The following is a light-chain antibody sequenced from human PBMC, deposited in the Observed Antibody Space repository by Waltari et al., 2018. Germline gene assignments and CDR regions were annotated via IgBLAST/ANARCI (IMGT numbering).Light chain of an antibody. CDR2: DVN. J-gene: IGLJ2*01. CDR1: NRDIGDYNY. V-gene: IGLV2-23*02. CDR3: CSYGGSITSVV. Sequence: QSALTQPASVSGSPGQSIPISCPGSNRDIGDYNYFSWYQQRPGEAPKLMIYDVNRRPSGVSFRFSASKSGNTASLTISGLQAEDEANYYCCSYGGSITSVVFGGGTKLTVL.